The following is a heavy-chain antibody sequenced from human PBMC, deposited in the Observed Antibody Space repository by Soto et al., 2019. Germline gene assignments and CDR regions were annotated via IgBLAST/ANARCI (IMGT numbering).Heavy chain of an antibody. J-gene: IGHJ4*02. CDR3: ARDLGPYYGDYGGFDY. CDR2: INPSGGST. Sequence: ASVKVSCKASGYTFTSYYMHWVRQAPGQGLEWMGIINPSGGSTSYAQKFQGRVTMTRDTSTSTVYMELSSLRSEDTAVYYCARDLGPYYGDYGGFDYWGQGTLVTVSS. D-gene: IGHD4-17*01. CDR1: GYTFTSYY. V-gene: IGHV1-46*03.